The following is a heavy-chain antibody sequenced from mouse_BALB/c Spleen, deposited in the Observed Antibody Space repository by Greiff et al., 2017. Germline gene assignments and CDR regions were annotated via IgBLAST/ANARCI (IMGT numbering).Heavy chain of an antibody. V-gene: IGHV2-9*02. CDR1: GFSLTSYG. Sequence: VKLMESGPGLVAPSQSLSITCTASGFSLTSYGVHWVRQPPGKGLEWLGVIWAGGSTNYNSALMSRLGISKDNSKSQVFLKINSLQTDDTAMYYCATLQYYYGSSYDYFDYWGQGTTLTVSS. CDR3: ATLQYYYGSSYDYFDY. CDR2: IWAGGST. J-gene: IGHJ2*01. D-gene: IGHD1-1*01.